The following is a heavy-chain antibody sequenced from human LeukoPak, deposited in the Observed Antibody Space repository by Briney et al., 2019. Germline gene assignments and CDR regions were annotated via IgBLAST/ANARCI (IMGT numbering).Heavy chain of an antibody. V-gene: IGHV3-74*01. D-gene: IGHD4-17*01. Sequence: GGSLRPSCAASGFTFSNYWMHWVRQAPGKGLVWVSLINSDGSSTNYADSVKGRFTIYRDNAKNTLYLQMNSLRAEDTAVYYCARDYGDAFDVWGQGTMVTVSS. CDR2: INSDGSST. J-gene: IGHJ3*01. CDR3: ARDYGDAFDV. CDR1: GFTFSNYW.